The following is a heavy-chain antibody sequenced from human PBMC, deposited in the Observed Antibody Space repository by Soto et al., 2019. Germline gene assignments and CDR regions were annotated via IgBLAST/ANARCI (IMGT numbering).Heavy chain of an antibody. V-gene: IGHV1-18*01. D-gene: IGHD4-17*01. Sequence: ASVKVSCKASGYTFTSYGISWVRQAPGQGLEWVGWISAYNGNTNYAQKLQGRVTMTTDTSTSTAYMELRSLRSDDTAVYYCASWTTVTTERFDAFDIWGQGTMVTVSS. CDR3: ASWTTVTTERFDAFDI. J-gene: IGHJ3*02. CDR2: ISAYNGNT. CDR1: GYTFTSYG.